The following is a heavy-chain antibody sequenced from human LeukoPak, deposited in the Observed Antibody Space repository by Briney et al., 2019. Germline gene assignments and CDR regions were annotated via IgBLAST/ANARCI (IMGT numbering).Heavy chain of an antibody. CDR2: ISSTDGTI. D-gene: IGHD6-19*01. CDR3: ARAGYSSDWYGFDY. V-gene: IGHV3-48*03. J-gene: IGHJ4*02. CDR1: GSTFSSYA. Sequence: GGSLRLSCAASGSTFSSYAMNWVRQAPGKGLEWVSYISSTDGTIDYADSVKGRFTISRDNAKNSLYLQMNSLRAEDTAIYYCARAGYSSDWYGFDYWGQGSLVTVSS.